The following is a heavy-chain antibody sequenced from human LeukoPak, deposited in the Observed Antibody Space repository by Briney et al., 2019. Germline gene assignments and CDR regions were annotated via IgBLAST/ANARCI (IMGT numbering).Heavy chain of an antibody. V-gene: IGHV3-74*01. D-gene: IGHD2-2*02. J-gene: IGHJ4*02. Sequence: SGGSLRLSCAASGFTFSSYWMHWVRQAPGKGLVWVSRINTDGSSTSYADSVKGRFTISRDNAKNTLYLQMNSLRAEDTAVYYCARDSSVPSAPAAIYSYWGQGTLVTVSS. CDR2: INTDGSST. CDR1: GFTFSSYW. CDR3: ARDSSVPSAPAAIYSY.